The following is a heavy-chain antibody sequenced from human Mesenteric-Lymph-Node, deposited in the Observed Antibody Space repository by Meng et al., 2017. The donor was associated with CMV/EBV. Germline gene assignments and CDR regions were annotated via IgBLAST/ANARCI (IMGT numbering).Heavy chain of an antibody. CDR2: ISAYNGNT. CDR1: GYTLTSYG. V-gene: IGHV1-18*01. D-gene: IGHD4-11*01. J-gene: IGHJ4*02. Sequence: KCSCKASGYTLTSYGISWVRQAPGQGLEWMGWISAYNGNTNYAQKLQGRVTMTTDTSTSTAYMELSSLRSEDTAVYYCASDATVTMSWGQGTLVTVSS. CDR3: ASDATVTMS.